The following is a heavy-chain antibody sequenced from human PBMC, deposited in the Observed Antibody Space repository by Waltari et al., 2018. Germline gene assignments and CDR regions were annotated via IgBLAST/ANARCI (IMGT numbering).Heavy chain of an antibody. CDR2: ICSNDEK. J-gene: IGHJ3*02. V-gene: IGHV2-26*01. D-gene: IGHD2-15*01. CDR3: ARMRWQLDAFDI. Sequence: ILQPPGKALELLAHICSNDEKSYGTSLKSRLTITKDTSKSQVVLTMTNMDPVDTGTYYCARMRWQLDAFDIWGQGTMVTVSS.